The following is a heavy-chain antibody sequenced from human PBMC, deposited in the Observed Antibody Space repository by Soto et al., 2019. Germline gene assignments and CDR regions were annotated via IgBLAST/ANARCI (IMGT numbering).Heavy chain of an antibody. D-gene: IGHD3-10*01. CDR3: ARGDFGSGSYYNPTPNWFDP. CDR2: VYFSGTT. V-gene: IGHV4-39*01. J-gene: IGHJ5*02. Sequence: QLQLQESGPGLVKPSETLSLTCTVSGGSIRSSSYYWGWIRQPPGKGLEWIGSVYFSGTTYYTPALKSRLSISVDTSKNQFSLKLTSVTAADTAVYYCARGDFGSGSYYNPTPNWFDPWGQGTLVTVSS. CDR1: GGSIRSSSYY.